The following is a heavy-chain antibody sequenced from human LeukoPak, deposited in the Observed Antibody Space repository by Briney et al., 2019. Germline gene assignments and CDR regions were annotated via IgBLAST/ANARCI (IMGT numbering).Heavy chain of an antibody. CDR3: AINGDYLDY. V-gene: IGHV4-61*01. CDR2: IYYSGST. Sequence: SETLSLTCTVSGGSVSSGSYYWSWIRQPPGKGLEWIGYIYYSGSTNYNPSLKSRVTISVDTSKNQFSLKLSSVTAADTAVYYCAINGDYLDYWGQGTLVTVSS. CDR1: GGSVSSGSYY. J-gene: IGHJ4*02. D-gene: IGHD4-17*01.